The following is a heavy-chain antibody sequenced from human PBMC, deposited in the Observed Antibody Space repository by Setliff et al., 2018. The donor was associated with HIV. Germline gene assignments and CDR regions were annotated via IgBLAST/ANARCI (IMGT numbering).Heavy chain of an antibody. D-gene: IGHD6-13*01. CDR3: ARVDSRNWFDP. CDR2: IYHSGST. J-gene: IGHJ5*02. Sequence: SETLSLTCAVSGGSIRSSNWWSWVRQPPGKGLEWIGEIYHSGSTNYNLSLKSRVTISVDKSKNQFSLKLSPVTAADTAVYYCARVDSRNWFDPWGQGTLVTVSS. V-gene: IGHV4-4*02. CDR1: GGSIRSSNW.